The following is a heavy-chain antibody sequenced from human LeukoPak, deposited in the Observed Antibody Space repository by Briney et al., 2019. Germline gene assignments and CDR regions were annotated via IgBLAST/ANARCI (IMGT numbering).Heavy chain of an antibody. V-gene: IGHV1-2*06. CDR1: GYTFTGYY. D-gene: IGHD2-21*02. Sequence: ASVKVSCKASGYTFTGYYMHWVRQAPGQGLEWMGRINPNSGATNYAQKFQGRVTMTRDTSISTAYMELTTLRSDDTAVYYCAKSIEYCGADCYGYFDLWGRGTLVTVSS. J-gene: IGHJ2*01. CDR3: AKSIEYCGADCYGYFDL. CDR2: INPNSGAT.